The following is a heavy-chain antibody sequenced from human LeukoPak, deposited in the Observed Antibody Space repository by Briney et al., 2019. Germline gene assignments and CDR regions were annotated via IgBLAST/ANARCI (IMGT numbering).Heavy chain of an antibody. CDR2: ISGSGGST. CDR1: GFTFSSYA. CDR3: AKSRGGYYDSSGSPY. V-gene: IGHV3-23*01. J-gene: IGHJ4*02. D-gene: IGHD3-22*01. Sequence: GGSLRLSCAASGFTFSSYAMSWVRQAPGKGLELVSAISGSGGSTYYADSVKGRFTISRDNSKNTLYLQMNSLRAEDTAVYYCAKSRGGYYDSSGSPYWGQGTLVTVSS.